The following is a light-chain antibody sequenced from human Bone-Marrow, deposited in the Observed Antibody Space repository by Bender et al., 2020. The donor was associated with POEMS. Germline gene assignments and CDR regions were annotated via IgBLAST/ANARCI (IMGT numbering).Light chain of an antibody. CDR2: EVK. V-gene: IGLV2-14*01. CDR1: NIDIAYYSF. Sequence: QSALTQPASVSGSPGQSITLSCTGTNIDIAYYSFVSWYQQHPGEAPQLILSEVKNRPSGVSVRFSGSKSGSTASLTISSLQAEDEADYYCSSFTASGTVIFGGGTRLTVL. J-gene: IGLJ2*01. CDR3: SSFTASGTVI.